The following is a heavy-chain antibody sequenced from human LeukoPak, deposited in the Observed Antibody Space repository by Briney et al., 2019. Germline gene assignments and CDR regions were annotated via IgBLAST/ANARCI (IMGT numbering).Heavy chain of an antibody. CDR2: ISGNGQKT. CDR3: AKDANYYDSSAFFIPFDS. CDR1: GFTFSRFA. V-gene: IGHV3-23*01. D-gene: IGHD3-22*01. Sequence: GGSLRLSCSASGFTFSRFAMTWVRQLPGKGLQWVSTISGNGQKTYYVDSVTGRFSVSRDNSNNILFLQMDSLRADDSALYYCAKDANYYDSSAFFIPFDSWGQGTLVTVSS. J-gene: IGHJ4*02.